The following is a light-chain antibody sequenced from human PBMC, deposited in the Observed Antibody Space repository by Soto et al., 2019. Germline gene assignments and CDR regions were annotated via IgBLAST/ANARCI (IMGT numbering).Light chain of an antibody. CDR2: DTF. CDR1: QGIAND. CDR3: LQDHAYPWT. J-gene: IGKJ1*01. Sequence: DIQMTQPPSSLSASVGARVTITCRASQGIANDLAWYQQRPGKAPERLIYDTFTLASGVPSRFSGSGSGAEFTLTIASLQPEDIATYYCLQDHAYPWTFGQGTKVDIK. V-gene: IGKV1-17*01.